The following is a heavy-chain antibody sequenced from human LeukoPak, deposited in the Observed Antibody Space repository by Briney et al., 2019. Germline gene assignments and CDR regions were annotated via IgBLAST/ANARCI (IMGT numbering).Heavy chain of an antibody. CDR1: GGSFSGYN. J-gene: IGHJ5*01. V-gene: IGHV4-34*01. CDR2: INHSGAT. CDR3: ARSSPKHDS. D-gene: IGHD6-6*01. Sequence: PSETLSLTCAVYGGSFSGYNWNWIRQPPGKGLEWIGEINHSGATKYNPSLKSRLTIAVDTSKNQFSLKLKSVSAADTAVYYCARSSPKHDSWGQGTLVIVSS.